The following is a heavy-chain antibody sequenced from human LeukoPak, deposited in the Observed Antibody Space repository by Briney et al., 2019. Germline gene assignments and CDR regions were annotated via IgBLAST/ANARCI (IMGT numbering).Heavy chain of an antibody. CDR1: GGSFSGYY. J-gene: IGHJ6*03. V-gene: IGHV4-34*01. CDR3: ARLGPYTAMAARAYYYYYYMDV. Sequence: PSETLSLTCAVYGGSFSGYYWSWIRQPPGKGLEWIGEINHSGSTNYNPSLKSRVTISVDTSKNQFSLKLSSVAAADTAVYYCARLGPYTAMAARAYYYYYYMDVWGKGTTVTVSS. CDR2: INHSGST. D-gene: IGHD5-18*01.